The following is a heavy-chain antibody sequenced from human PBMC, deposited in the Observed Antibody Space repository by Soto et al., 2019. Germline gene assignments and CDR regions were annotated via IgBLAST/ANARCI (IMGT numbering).Heavy chain of an antibody. J-gene: IGHJ5*02. D-gene: IGHD4-17*01. CDR3: ARDSGDYANWFDP. Sequence: QVQLVESGGGVVQPGRSLRLSCAASGFTFSSYGMHWVRQAPGKGLEWVAVIWYDGSNKYYADSVKGRFTISRDNSKNTLNLQMNSLRAEDTAVYYCARDSGDYANWFDPWGQGTLVTVSS. V-gene: IGHV3-33*01. CDR1: GFTFSSYG. CDR2: IWYDGSNK.